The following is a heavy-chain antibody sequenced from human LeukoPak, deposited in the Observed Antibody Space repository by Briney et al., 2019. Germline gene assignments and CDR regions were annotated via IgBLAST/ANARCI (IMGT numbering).Heavy chain of an antibody. J-gene: IGHJ5*02. V-gene: IGHV3-23*01. Sequence: GGSLRLSCAASGFTFSSYAMSWDRQAPGKGLEWVSAISGSGGSTYYADSVKGRFTISRDNSKNTLYLQMNSLRAEDTAVYYCAKHVTRVVYSRLFDPWGQGTLVTVSS. CDR1: GFTFSSYA. D-gene: IGHD4-23*01. CDR2: ISGSGGST. CDR3: AKHVTRVVYSRLFDP.